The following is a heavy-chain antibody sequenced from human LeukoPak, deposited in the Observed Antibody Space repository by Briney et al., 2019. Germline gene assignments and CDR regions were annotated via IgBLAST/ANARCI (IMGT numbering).Heavy chain of an antibody. V-gene: IGHV3-20*04. CDR1: GFTFDDYG. D-gene: IGHD3-16*02. Sequence: TGGSLRLSCAASGFTFDDYGMSWVRQAPGKGLEWVSGINWNGGSTGYADSVKGRFTISRDNAKNSLYLQMNSLGAEDTALYYCARRRMITFGGVIVPCDAFDIWGQGTMVTVSS. J-gene: IGHJ3*02. CDR2: INWNGGST. CDR3: ARRRMITFGGVIVPCDAFDI.